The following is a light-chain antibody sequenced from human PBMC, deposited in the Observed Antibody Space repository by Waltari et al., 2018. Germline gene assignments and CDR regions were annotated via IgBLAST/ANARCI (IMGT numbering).Light chain of an antibody. Sequence: QSLLTQPPSASGTPGQTVTISCSGSWSNIGTNVVSWYQQLPGTAPKLLIHSNNPPRSGVPDRFSVSKSGTSASLSISGLQSADEADYYCSAWDDSLNGHVIFGGGTKLTVL. CDR2: SNN. J-gene: IGLJ2*01. CDR3: SAWDDSLNGHVI. V-gene: IGLV1-44*01. CDR1: WSNIGTNV.